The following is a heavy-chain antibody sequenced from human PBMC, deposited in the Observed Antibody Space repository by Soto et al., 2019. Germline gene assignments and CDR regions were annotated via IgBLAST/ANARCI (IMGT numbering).Heavy chain of an antibody. CDR1: GFTFSSYS. D-gene: IGHD6-6*01. Sequence: GGSLRLSCVASGFTFSSYSMNWVRQAPGKGLEWVSSISSSSSYIYYADSVKGRFTISRDNAKNSLYLQMNSLRAEDTAVYYCARGSSSSFLPYYYYGMDVWGQGTTGTVSS. CDR3: ARGSSSSFLPYYYYGMDV. V-gene: IGHV3-21*01. CDR2: ISSSSSYI. J-gene: IGHJ6*02.